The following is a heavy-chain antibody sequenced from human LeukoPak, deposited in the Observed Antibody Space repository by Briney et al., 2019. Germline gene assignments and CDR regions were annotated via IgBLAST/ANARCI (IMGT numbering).Heavy chain of an antibody. J-gene: IGHJ6*03. Sequence: PSETLSLTCTVSGDSISSNSYYWGWIRQPPGKGLEWIGSIYYSGSTYYNPSPKSRVTISVDTSKNQFSLKLSSVTAADTAVYYCAKSLLIPSPYYYYYMDVWGKGTTVTISS. D-gene: IGHD2-8*01. CDR2: IYYSGST. CDR3: AKSLLIPSPYYYYYMDV. CDR1: GDSISSNSYY. V-gene: IGHV4-39*01.